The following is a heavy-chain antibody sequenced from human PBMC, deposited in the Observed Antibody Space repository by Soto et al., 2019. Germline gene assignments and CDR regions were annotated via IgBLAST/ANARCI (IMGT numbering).Heavy chain of an antibody. J-gene: IGHJ4*02. Sequence: QVQLVQSGAEVKKPGSSVKVSCKASGGTLGSYGISWVRQAPGQGLEWMGVNIPIFGTTNYAQKFQGRVTIPADESTNTAYMELNSLSSEDTAVYYCARGGGVVVTGIPFDYWGPGTLVTVSS. V-gene: IGHV1-69*12. CDR3: ARGGGVVVTGIPFDY. CDR2: NIPIFGTT. CDR1: GGTLGSYG. D-gene: IGHD2-21*02.